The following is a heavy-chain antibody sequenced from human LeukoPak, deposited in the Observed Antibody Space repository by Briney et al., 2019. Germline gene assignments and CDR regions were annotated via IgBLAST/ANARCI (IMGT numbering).Heavy chain of an antibody. CDR2: IYSGGST. V-gene: IGHV3-53*01. CDR1: GFTVSSNY. D-gene: IGHD4-17*01. J-gene: IGHJ1*01. Sequence: GGSLRLSCAASGFTVSSNYMSWVRQAPGKGLEWVSVIYSGGSTYHADSVKGRFTISRDNSKNTLYLQMNSLRAEDTAVYYCARMYGDSAEYFQHWGQGTLVTVSS. CDR3: ARMYGDSAEYFQH.